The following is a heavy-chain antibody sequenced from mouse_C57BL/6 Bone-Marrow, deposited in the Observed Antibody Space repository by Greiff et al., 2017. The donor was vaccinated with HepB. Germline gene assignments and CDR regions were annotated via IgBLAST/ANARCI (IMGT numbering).Heavy chain of an antibody. CDR3: ARGYGSSYYFDY. Sequence: VKLQESGAELVRPGTSVKVSCKASGYAFTNYLIEWVKQRPGQGLEWIGVINPGSGGTNYNEKFKGKATLTADKSSSTAYMQLSSLTSEDSAVYFCARGYGSSYYFDYWGQGTTLTVSS. D-gene: IGHD1-1*01. CDR2: INPGSGGT. V-gene: IGHV1-54*01. CDR1: GYAFTNYL. J-gene: IGHJ2*01.